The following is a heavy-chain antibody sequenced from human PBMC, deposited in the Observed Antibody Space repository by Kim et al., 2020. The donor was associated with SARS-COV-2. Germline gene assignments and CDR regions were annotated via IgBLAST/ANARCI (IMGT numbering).Heavy chain of an antibody. Sequence: SETLSLTCTVSGGSISSSSYYWGWIRQPPGKGLEWIGSIYYSGSTYYNPSLKSRVTISVDTSKNQFSLKLSSVTAADTAVYYCARPGFVRPWDGMDVWGQGTTVTVSS. CDR2: IYYSGST. D-gene: IGHD3-9*01. CDR3: ARPGFVRPWDGMDV. CDR1: GGSISSSSYY. V-gene: IGHV4-39*01. J-gene: IGHJ6*02.